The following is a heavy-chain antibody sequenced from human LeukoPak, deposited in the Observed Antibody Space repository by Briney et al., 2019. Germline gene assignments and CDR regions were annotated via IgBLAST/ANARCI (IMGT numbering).Heavy chain of an antibody. CDR3: ARRTDSGSWYFDL. CDR1: GGSISNYY. Sequence: SETLSLTCTVSGGSISNYYCTWIRQPPGMGLEWIGNIYYSGSTNYNPSLKSRVTISVETSKNQFSLKLSSVTAADTAVYYCARRTDSGSWYFDLWGRGTLVTVSS. V-gene: IGHV4-59*01. D-gene: IGHD6-6*01. CDR2: IYYSGST. J-gene: IGHJ2*01.